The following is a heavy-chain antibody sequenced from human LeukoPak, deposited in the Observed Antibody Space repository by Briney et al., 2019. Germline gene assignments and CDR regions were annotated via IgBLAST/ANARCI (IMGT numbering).Heavy chain of an antibody. CDR1: KFTFSTYG. CDR2: IRYDGRNK. D-gene: IGHD3-10*01. Sequence: PGGSLRLSCAASKFTFSTYGMSWVRQAPGRGLEWVAFIRYDGRNKNYADSVKGRFTISRGNSKNTVYLQMNSLRPEDTAVYYCAKSALPDYGSGSYTFDYWGQGTLVTVSS. CDR3: AKSALPDYGSGSYTFDY. J-gene: IGHJ4*02. V-gene: IGHV3-30*02.